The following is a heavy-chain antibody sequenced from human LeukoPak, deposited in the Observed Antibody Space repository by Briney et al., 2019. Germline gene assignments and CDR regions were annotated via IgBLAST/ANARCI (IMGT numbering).Heavy chain of an antibody. Sequence: SETLSLTSTVSGGSFSRYYWSWIRQPPGKGLEWIGNIHYSGSTNYNPSLKSRLTISIDTSKSQFSLRLSSVTSVDTAVYYCACYKIVERNFDFWGQGMLVTVSS. D-gene: IGHD5-24*01. CDR3: ACYKIVERNFDF. V-gene: IGHV4-59*03. CDR1: GGSFSRYY. CDR2: IHYSGST. J-gene: IGHJ4*02.